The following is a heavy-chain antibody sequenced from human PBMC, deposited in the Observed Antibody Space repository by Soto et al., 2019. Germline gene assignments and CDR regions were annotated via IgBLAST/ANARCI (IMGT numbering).Heavy chain of an antibody. CDR3: TRQTDAVQWLVVPTDYNFDY. CDR2: IRSKTNSYAT. D-gene: IGHD6-19*01. J-gene: IGHJ4*02. Sequence: GGSLRLSCAASGFTFGGSAMHWVRQASGKGLEWVGHIRSKTNSYATAYAESVKGRFTISRDDSMNTAYLQMNSLKTEDTAVYFCTRQTDAVQWLVVPTDYNFDYWGQGTMVTV. V-gene: IGHV3-73*01. CDR1: GFTFGGSA.